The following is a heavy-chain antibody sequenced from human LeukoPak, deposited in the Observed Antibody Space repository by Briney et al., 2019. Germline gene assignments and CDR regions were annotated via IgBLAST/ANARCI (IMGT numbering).Heavy chain of an antibody. Sequence: GGSLRLSCAASGFTFSTYWMTWVRQAPGKGLEWVANIKQDGSEKYYVDSVKGRFTISRDNAKNSLYLQMNSLRAEDTAVYYCARAGGTYYGIAFDIWGQGTMVTVSS. CDR2: IKQDGSEK. CDR3: ARAGGTYYGIAFDI. V-gene: IGHV3-7*01. D-gene: IGHD1-26*01. J-gene: IGHJ3*02. CDR1: GFTFSTYW.